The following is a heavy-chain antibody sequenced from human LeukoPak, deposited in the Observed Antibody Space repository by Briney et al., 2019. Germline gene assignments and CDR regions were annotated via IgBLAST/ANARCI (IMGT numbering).Heavy chain of an antibody. CDR3: ARVPSHYYDSRNAFDI. CDR2: IYYSGST. D-gene: IGHD3-22*01. CDR1: GGSISSGGYY. J-gene: IGHJ3*02. Sequence: TLSLTCTVSGGSISSGGYYWSWIRQHPGKGLEWIGYIYYSGSTYYNPSLKSRVTISVDTSKNQFSLKLSSVTAADTAVYYCARVPSHYYDSRNAFDIWGQGTMVTVSS. V-gene: IGHV4-31*03.